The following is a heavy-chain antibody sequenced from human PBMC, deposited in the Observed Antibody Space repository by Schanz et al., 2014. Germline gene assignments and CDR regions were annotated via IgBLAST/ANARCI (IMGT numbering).Heavy chain of an antibody. V-gene: IGHV3-30*18. CDR1: GFTFSSYG. J-gene: IGHJ4*02. Sequence: QVQLEESGGGVVQPGRSLRLSCAASGFTFSSYGMHWVRQAPGKGLEWVAIISLDGSNQYYADSVKGRFTISRDNSKNTLHLHMNRLRDEDTAVYHCAKDLPAVAVAPLMTGLYDSWGQGTLVTVSS. D-gene: IGHD6-19*01. CDR2: ISLDGSNQ. CDR3: AKDLPAVAVAPLMTGLYDS.